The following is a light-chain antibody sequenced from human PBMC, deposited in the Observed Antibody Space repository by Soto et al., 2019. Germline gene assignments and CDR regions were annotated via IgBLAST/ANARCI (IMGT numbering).Light chain of an antibody. CDR3: QQSYSNRT. Sequence: DIHMTQSPSSLSASVGDRVTITCRASQSIGSSLNWYQQKPGKAPKLLIYAASNLESGVPSTFSGSGSVTDFTLTISSLQPEDFATYYCQQSYSNRTFGQGTKVEIK. CDR2: AAS. CDR1: QSIGSS. J-gene: IGKJ1*01. V-gene: IGKV1-39*01.